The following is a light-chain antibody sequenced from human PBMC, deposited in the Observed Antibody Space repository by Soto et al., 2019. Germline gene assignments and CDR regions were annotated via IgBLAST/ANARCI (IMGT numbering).Light chain of an antibody. J-gene: IGLJ3*02. CDR2: EVS. CDR3: SSYTSSTTWV. CDR1: SSDIGGYNY. Sequence: QSALTQPASVSGSPGQSITISCTGTSSDIGGYNYVSWYQQHPGKAPKLMICEVSNRPSGVSNRFSGSKSGNTASLTISGLQAEDEDDYYCSSYTSSTTWVFGGGTKLTVL. V-gene: IGLV2-14*03.